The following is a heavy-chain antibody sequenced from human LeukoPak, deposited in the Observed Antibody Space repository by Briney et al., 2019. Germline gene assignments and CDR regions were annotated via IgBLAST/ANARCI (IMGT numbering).Heavy chain of an antibody. CDR3: TTESSSRIIRNAFDI. V-gene: IGHV3-15*01. CDR1: GFTFSNAW. D-gene: IGHD3-16*01. J-gene: IGHJ3*02. CDR2: IKSKTDGGTT. Sequence: GGSLRLSRAASGFTFSNAWMSWVRQAPGKGLEWVGRIKSKTDGGTTDYAAPVKGRFTISRDDSKNTLYLQMNSLKTEDTAVYYCTTESSSRIIRNAFDIWGQGTMVTVSS.